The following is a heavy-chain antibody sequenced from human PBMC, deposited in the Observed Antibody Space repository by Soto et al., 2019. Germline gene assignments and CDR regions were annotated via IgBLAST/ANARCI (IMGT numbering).Heavy chain of an antibody. J-gene: IGHJ6*02. Sequence: GGSLRLSCAASGITVSNNYMSWFRQAPGKGLEWVSAISAAGDTYYADSVKGRFTISRDNSKNTLYFQMNSLRAEDTAVYYCETSYSGYDYHYYYGMDVWGQGTTVTVSS. CDR1: GITVSNNY. V-gene: IGHV3-66*01. CDR2: ISAAGDT. D-gene: IGHD5-12*01. CDR3: ETSYSGYDYHYYYGMDV.